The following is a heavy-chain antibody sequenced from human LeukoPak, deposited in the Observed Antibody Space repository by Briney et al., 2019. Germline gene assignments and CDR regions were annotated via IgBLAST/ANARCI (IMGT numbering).Heavy chain of an antibody. V-gene: IGHV4-4*07. J-gene: IGHJ4*02. CDR1: GGPICTYY. Sequence: PSETLSLTCTLSGGPICTYYWIWIRQPAGKGLEWIGRIYTSGSTNYNPSLKSRVTMSVDTSKNQFSLKLSSVTAADTAVYYCARDRGYSSSWYYFDYWGQGTLVTVSS. CDR2: IYTSGST. D-gene: IGHD6-13*01. CDR3: ARDRGYSSSWYYFDY.